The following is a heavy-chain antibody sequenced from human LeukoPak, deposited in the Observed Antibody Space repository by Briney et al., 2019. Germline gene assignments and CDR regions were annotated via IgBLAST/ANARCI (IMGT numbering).Heavy chain of an antibody. V-gene: IGHV1-24*01. CDR2: FDPEDGET. Sequence: GASVKVSCKVSGYTLTELSMHWVRQAPGKGLEWMGGFDPEDGETIYAQKFQGRVTMTEDTSTDTAYMELSSLRSEDTAVYYCARFAVHRRITVPGQFGLDYWGQGTLVSVSS. J-gene: IGHJ4*02. CDR1: GYTLTELS. D-gene: IGHD6-19*01. CDR3: ARFAVHRRITVPGQFGLDY.